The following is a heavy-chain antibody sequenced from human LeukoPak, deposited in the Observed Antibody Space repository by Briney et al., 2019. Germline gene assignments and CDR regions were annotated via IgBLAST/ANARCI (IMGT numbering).Heavy chain of an antibody. J-gene: IGHJ4*02. CDR1: GYTFTSYG. D-gene: IGHD3-10*01. Sequence: ASVKVSCKASGYTFTSYGISWVRQAPGQGLEWMGWISANDGNTDYPQKLQGRVTITTDTSTSTAYMKLRSLRSDDTAVYYCARESHVTREDYWGQGTLVTVSS. CDR2: ISANDGNT. CDR3: ARESHVTREDY. V-gene: IGHV1-18*01.